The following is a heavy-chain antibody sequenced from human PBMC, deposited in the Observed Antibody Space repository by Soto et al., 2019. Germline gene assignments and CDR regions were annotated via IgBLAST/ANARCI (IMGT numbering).Heavy chain of an antibody. V-gene: IGHV4-31*03. CDR3: ASVYSSGYYHWFDP. Sequence: QVQLQESGPGLVKPSQTLSLTCTVSGGSISSGGYYWSWIRQHPGKGLEGIGYIYYSGSTYYNPSLTSRVTISVDTSKNQFSVKVSSVTDADTAVDYCASVYSSGYYHWFDPWGQGTLVTVSS. CDR1: GGSISSGGYY. CDR2: IYYSGST. D-gene: IGHD3-22*01. J-gene: IGHJ5*02.